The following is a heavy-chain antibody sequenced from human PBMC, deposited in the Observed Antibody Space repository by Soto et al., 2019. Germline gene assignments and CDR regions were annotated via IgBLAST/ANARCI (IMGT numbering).Heavy chain of an antibody. D-gene: IGHD6-19*01. J-gene: IGHJ4*02. V-gene: IGHV4-59*01. CDR1: GGSISSYY. CDR2: IYYSGST. Sequence: LSLTCTVSGGSISSYYWSWIRQPPGKGLEWIGYIYYSGSTNYNPSLKSRVTISVDTSKNQFSLKLSSVTAADTAVYYCARDKIRSGLDYWGQGTLVTVSS. CDR3: ARDKIRSGLDY.